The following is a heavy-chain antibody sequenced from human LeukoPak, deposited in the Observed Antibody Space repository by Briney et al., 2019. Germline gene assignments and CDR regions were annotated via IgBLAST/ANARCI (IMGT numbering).Heavy chain of an antibody. CDR3: AKSRGIISRFDP. CDR2: ISGSGGST. J-gene: IGHJ5*02. Sequence: GRSLRLSCAASGFTFSSYAMSWVRQAPGKGLEWFSAISGSGGSTYYADSVKGRFTISRDNSKNTLYLQMNSLRAEDTAVYYCAKSRGIISRFDPWGQGTLVTVSS. D-gene: IGHD3-10*01. CDR1: GFTFSSYA. V-gene: IGHV3-23*01.